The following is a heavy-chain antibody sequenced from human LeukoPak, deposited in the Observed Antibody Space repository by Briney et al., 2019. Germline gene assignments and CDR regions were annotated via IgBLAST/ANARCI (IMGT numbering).Heavy chain of an antibody. D-gene: IGHD4/OR15-4a*01. CDR3: AKVGAGGAIWKYYFDY. CDR1: GFTFSDYA. V-gene: IGHV3-23*01. CDR2: ITGGGYT. Sequence: GGSLRLSCAASGFTFSDYAMTWVRQAPGKGLEWVSTITGGGYTYYADSVKGRFTVSRDNSNNTLHLQMNSLRTEDTAVYSCAKVGAGGAIWKYYFDYWGQGSLVSVSS. J-gene: IGHJ4*02.